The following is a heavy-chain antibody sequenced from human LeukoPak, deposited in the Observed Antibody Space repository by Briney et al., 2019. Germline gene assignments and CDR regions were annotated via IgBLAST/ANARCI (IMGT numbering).Heavy chain of an antibody. D-gene: IGHD6-25*01. J-gene: IGHJ4*02. CDR2: INPNSGGT. Sequence: GASVKVSCKASGYTFTGYYMHWVRQAPGQGLEWIGLINPNSGGTNYAQKFQGRVTMTRDTSISTAYMELSRLRSDDTAVYYCARAVILLNIAAHFDYWGQGTLVTVSS. CDR1: GYTFTGYY. V-gene: IGHV1-2*02. CDR3: ARAVILLNIAAHFDY.